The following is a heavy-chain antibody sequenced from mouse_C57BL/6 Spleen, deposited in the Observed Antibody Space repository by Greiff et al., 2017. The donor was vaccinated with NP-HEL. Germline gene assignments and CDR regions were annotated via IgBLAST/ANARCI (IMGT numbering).Heavy chain of an antibody. CDR2: ILPGSGST. CDR3: AREGQTAQASEFAY. CDR1: SYTFTGYW. V-gene: IGHV1-9*01. Sequence: VQLQQSGAELMKPGASVKLSCKATSYTFTGYWIEWVKQRPGHGLEWIGEILPGSGSTNYNEKFKGKATFTADTSSNTAYMQLSSLTTEDSAIYYCAREGQTAQASEFAYWGQGTLVTVSA. D-gene: IGHD3-2*02. J-gene: IGHJ3*01.